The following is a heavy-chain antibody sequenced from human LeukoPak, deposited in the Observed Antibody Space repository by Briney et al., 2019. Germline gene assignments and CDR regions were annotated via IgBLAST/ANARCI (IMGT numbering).Heavy chain of an antibody. CDR1: GFTFSSYS. V-gene: IGHV3-21*01. CDR2: ISSSSYV. J-gene: IGHJ4*02. CDR3: ATPPYSSGSARTDY. D-gene: IGHD6-19*01. Sequence: GGSLRLSCAASGFTFSSYSMNWVRQAPGKGLEWVSSISSSSYVYYADSVKGRFTISRDNARNSLYLQMNSLRAEDTAVYYCATPPYSSGSARTDYWGQGTLVTVSS.